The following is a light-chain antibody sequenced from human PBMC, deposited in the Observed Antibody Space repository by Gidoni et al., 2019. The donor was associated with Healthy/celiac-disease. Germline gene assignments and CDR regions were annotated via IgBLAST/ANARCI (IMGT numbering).Light chain of an antibody. J-gene: IGKJ3*01. Sequence: IVCTQSPVTLSLSPGERATLSCRASQSVSSSYLAWYQQKPGQAPRLLIYGASSRAPGLPERFSGSGSGTDFTLTISRLEPEDFAVYSCQQYGSSRFTFGHGTKVDIK. V-gene: IGKV3-20*01. CDR3: QQYGSSRFT. CDR2: GAS. CDR1: QSVSSSY.